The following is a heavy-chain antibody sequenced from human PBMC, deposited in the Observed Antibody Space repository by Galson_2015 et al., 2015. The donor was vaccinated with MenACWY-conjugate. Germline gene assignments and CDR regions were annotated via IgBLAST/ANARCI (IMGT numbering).Heavy chain of an antibody. Sequence: SLRLSCAASGFTFSSYGMHWVRQAPGKGLEWVAVISYDGSNKYYADSVKGRFTISRDNSKNTLYLQMNSLRAEDTAVYYCAKDREGIAAAGTLYWGQGTLVTVSS. CDR2: ISYDGSNK. CDR1: GFTFSSYG. D-gene: IGHD6-13*01. V-gene: IGHV3-30*18. J-gene: IGHJ4*02. CDR3: AKDREGIAAAGTLY.